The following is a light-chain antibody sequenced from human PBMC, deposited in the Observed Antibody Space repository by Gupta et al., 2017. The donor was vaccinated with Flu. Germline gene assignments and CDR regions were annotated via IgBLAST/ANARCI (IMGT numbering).Light chain of an antibody. CDR3: QSYDSSRSGYWV. Sequence: QSVLTQPPPVSGAPGQRVTISCTGSNSNIGAGYDVHWYHQLPETAPNLLLYDDYNRPSGVPDRFSGSKSGTSASLAITGLQAEEEADYYCQSYDSSRSGYWVFGGGTKLTVL. J-gene: IGLJ3*02. V-gene: IGLV1-40*01. CDR2: DDY. CDR1: NSNIGAGYD.